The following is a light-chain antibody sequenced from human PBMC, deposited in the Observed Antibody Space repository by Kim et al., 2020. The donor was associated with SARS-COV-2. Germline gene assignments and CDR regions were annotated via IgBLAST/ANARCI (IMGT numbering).Light chain of an antibody. CDR3: GTWDTGLSAGM. J-gene: IGLJ3*02. V-gene: IGLV1-51*01. Sequence: QSVLTQPPSVSAAPGQKITISCSGSSSNIGNNFVSWYQQFPGSAPKLLIYDNNKRPSGIPDRFSGSKSGTSATLGITGLQTGDEADYYCGTWDTGLSAGMFGGGTKLTVL. CDR2: DNN. CDR1: SSNIGNNF.